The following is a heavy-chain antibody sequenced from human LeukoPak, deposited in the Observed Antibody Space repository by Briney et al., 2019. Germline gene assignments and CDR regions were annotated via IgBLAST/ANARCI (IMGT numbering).Heavy chain of an antibody. D-gene: IGHD3-3*01. J-gene: IGHJ6*02. Sequence: SETLSLTCTVSGGSLSSYYWSWIRQPPGKGLEWIGYIYYTGTTNYNPSLKSRVTISVDTSKNHFSLKLSSVTAADTAVYYCARAKYYDFWSGYRKGQNYYYGMDVWGQGTTVTVSS. CDR2: IYYTGTT. CDR1: GGSLSSYY. CDR3: ARAKYYDFWSGYRKGQNYYYGMDV. V-gene: IGHV4-59*01.